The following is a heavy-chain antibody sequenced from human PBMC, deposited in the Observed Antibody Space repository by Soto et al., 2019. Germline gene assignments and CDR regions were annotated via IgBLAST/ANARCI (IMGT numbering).Heavy chain of an antibody. CDR1: GFTLSGYS. Sequence: GGSLRLSCAASGFTLSGYSMNWVRQPPGKGLEWVSYISGSGSTIYYADSVKGRFTISRDNAKNSLYLQMNSLRDEDTAVYYCARVRGVTPNWLDPWGQGTLVTVSS. J-gene: IGHJ5*02. CDR3: ARVRGVTPNWLDP. D-gene: IGHD3-10*01. V-gene: IGHV3-48*02. CDR2: ISGSGSTI.